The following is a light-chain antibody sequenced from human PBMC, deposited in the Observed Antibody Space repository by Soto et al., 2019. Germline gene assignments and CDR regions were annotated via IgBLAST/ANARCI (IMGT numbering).Light chain of an antibody. CDR2: DAS. V-gene: IGKV3-20*01. J-gene: IGKJ1*01. Sequence: ELVLTQSPSTLSLSPWLRPTLPCTASQSVSSYLAWYQQKPGRAPRLLIYDASNRATGVPDRFSGSGSGTDFTLTISRLENEDFAVYYCQQSGSSIQTFGQGTKVDIK. CDR3: QQSGSSIQT. CDR1: QSVSSY.